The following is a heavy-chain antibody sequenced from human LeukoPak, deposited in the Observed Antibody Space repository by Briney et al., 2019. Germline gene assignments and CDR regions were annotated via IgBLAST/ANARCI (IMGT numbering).Heavy chain of an antibody. CDR3: ARVPGVNMYYFDY. CDR1: GGTFSSYA. J-gene: IGHJ4*02. CDR2: IIPIFGTA. V-gene: IGHV1-69*13. Sequence: SVKVSCKASGGTFSSYAISWVRQAPGQGLEWMGGIIPIFGTANYAQKFQGRVTITADESTSTVYMELSSLRSEDTAVYYCARVPGVNMYYFDYWGQGTLITVSS. D-gene: IGHD1/OR15-1a*01.